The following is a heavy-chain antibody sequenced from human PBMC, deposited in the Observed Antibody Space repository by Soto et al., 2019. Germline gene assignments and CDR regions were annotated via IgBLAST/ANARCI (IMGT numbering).Heavy chain of an antibody. Sequence: EVQLLESGGGLVQPGGSLRLSCTASGFTFSSYAMSWVRQAPGKGLEWVSAISGSGGSTYYADSVKGRFTISRDNSKNTLYLKMNSLRAEDTAVYYCAKENGYSSSWFEFDYWGQGTLVTVSS. J-gene: IGHJ4*02. D-gene: IGHD6-13*01. CDR2: ISGSGGST. V-gene: IGHV3-23*01. CDR1: GFTFSSYA. CDR3: AKENGYSSSWFEFDY.